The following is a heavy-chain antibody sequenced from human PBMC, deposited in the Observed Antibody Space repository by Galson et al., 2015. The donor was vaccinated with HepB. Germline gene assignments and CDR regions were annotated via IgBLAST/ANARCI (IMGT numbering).Heavy chain of an antibody. J-gene: IGHJ6*02. CDR1: GFTFSNYA. D-gene: IGHD3-16*01. CDR3: AKGGSHLPHYYSHMDV. CDR2: INFSGYST. Sequence: SLRISCAASGFTFSNYAMNWVRQAPGKGLEWVSNINFSGYSTYYIDSVKGRFTISRDNSKNTVYLQMNSLRAEDTAVYYCAKGGSHLPHYYSHMDVWGQGTTVTVSS. V-gene: IGHV3-23*01.